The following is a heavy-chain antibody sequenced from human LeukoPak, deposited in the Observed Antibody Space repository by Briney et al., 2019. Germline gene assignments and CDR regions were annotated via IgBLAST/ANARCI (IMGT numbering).Heavy chain of an antibody. Sequence: SETLSLTCTVSGGSISSYYWSWIRQPPGKGLEWIGYIYYSGYTNYNPSLKSRVTISVDTSKNQFSLKMRSVTAADTAVYYCARLRKGSGSYQYYYYYYMDVWGKGTTVTISS. J-gene: IGHJ6*03. D-gene: IGHD3-10*01. V-gene: IGHV4-59*12. CDR3: ARLRKGSGSYQYYYYYYMDV. CDR2: IYYSGYT. CDR1: GGSISSYY.